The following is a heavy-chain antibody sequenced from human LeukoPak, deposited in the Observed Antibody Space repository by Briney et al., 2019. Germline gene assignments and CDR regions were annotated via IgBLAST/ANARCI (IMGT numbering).Heavy chain of an antibody. V-gene: IGHV4-31*03. CDR3: ARRYYDSSGSPFDY. J-gene: IGHJ4*02. D-gene: IGHD3-22*01. CDR1: GGSISSGGYY. Sequence: PSETLSLTCTVSGGSISSGGYYWSWIRQHPGKGLEWIGYIYYSGSTYYNPSFKSRVTISVDTSKNQFSLKLSSVTAADTAVYYCARRYYDSSGSPFDYWGQGTLVTVSS. CDR2: IYYSGST.